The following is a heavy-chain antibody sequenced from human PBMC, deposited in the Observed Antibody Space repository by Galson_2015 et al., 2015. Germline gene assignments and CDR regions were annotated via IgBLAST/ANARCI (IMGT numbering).Heavy chain of an antibody. CDR3: AREDYTAYDCPDY. CDR1: GFSFSDYW. Sequence: SLRLSCAASGFSFSDYWMHWVRQAPGKGLVWVSRINTDGSSTGFADSVKGRFTIYRDNAKNTVYLQMNSLRAEDTAVYYCAREDYTAYDCPDYWGQGTLVTVSS. CDR2: INTDGSST. J-gene: IGHJ4*02. D-gene: IGHD5-12*01. V-gene: IGHV3-74*01.